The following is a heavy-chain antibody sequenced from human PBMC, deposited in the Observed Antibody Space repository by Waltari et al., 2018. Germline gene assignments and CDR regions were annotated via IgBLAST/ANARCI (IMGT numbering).Heavy chain of an antibody. D-gene: IGHD5-12*01. V-gene: IGHV4-39*01. CDR2: ISYTGAT. CDR3: ATYIGASVGTAAFDV. J-gene: IGHJ3*01. CDR1: GGSITSNRHY. Sequence: QLQLQESGPGLVKHSETLSLTCTVSGGSITSNRHYWGWIRQPPGQGLEWIGTISYTGATYTSPSLKSRVTISRDTSKNQLSLTLGSVSAADTALYYCATYIGASVGTAAFDVWGQGTMVTVSS.